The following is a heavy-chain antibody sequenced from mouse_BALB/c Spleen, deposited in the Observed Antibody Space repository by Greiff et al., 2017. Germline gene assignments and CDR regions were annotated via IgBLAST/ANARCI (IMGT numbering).Heavy chain of an antibody. CDR3: ARDDGYYYAMDY. J-gene: IGHJ4*01. CDR2: IYPGDGDT. D-gene: IGHD2-3*01. Sequence: QVQLQQSGAELVRPGSSVKISCKASGYAFSSYWMNWVKQRPGQGLEWIGQIYPGDGDTNYNGKFKGKATLTADKSSSTAYMQLSSLTSEDSAVDFCARDDGYYYAMDYWGQGTSVTVSS. CDR1: GYAFSSYW. V-gene: IGHV1-80*01.